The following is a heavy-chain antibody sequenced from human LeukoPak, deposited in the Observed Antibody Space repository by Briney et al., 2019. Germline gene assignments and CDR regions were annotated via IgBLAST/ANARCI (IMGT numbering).Heavy chain of an antibody. CDR1: SGSINSNW. V-gene: IGHV4-4*02. D-gene: IGHD2-21*01. CDR3: ARAQWSSIYYFDD. CDR2: IYHNGST. J-gene: IGHJ4*02. Sequence: KPSGTLSLTCAVSSGSINSNWWSWVRQPPGKRLEWIGEIYHNGSTNYNPTLKSRVTISVDKSKNQFSLKLSSVTAADTAVYYCARAQWSSIYYFDDWGQGTLVTVSS.